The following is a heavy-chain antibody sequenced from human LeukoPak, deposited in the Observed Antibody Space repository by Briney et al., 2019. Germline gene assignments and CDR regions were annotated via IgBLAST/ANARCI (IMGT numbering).Heavy chain of an antibody. J-gene: IGHJ5*02. CDR1: GFTFDDYA. CDR2: ISWNSGSI. Sequence: GRSLRLSCAASGFTFDDYAMHWVRQAPGKGLEWVSGISWNSGSIDYADSVKGRFTIYRDNSKNSLYLQMNSLRVEDTAFYYCARDDLLHRNWFDPWGQGTLVTVSS. V-gene: IGHV3-9*01. D-gene: IGHD3-22*01. CDR3: ARDDLLHRNWFDP.